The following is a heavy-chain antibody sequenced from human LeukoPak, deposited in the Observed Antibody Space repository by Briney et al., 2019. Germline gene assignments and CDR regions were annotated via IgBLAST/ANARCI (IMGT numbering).Heavy chain of an antibody. CDR1: GYNFATYW. D-gene: IGHD4-17*01. Sequence: GESLTISCQGSGYNFATYWIGWVRQMPGKGLEWMGIFYPGDSDTRYSPSFRGQVTLSFDKSIRTAYLHWSSLKASDTAIYYCARAPTSVSNPYFFDSGAREPWSPSPQ. CDR3: ARAPTSVSNPYFFDS. V-gene: IGHV5-51*01. J-gene: IGHJ4*02. CDR2: FYPGDSDT.